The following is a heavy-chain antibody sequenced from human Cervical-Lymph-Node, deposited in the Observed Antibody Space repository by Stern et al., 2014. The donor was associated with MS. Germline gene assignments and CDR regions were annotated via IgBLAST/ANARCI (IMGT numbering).Heavy chain of an antibody. CDR2: IYGDGIST. V-gene: IGHV3-74*01. J-gene: IGHJ4*02. CDR3: ARDNPDY. CDR1: GFAFSSFW. Sequence: EVQLVESGGGLVQPGGTLRLSCAASGFAFSSFWMHWVRQAPGKGLFWVSRIYGDGISTYYADSVKGRFTISRDNAKNTLYLQMNSLRVEDTGVYYCARDNPDYWGQGTLVTVSS.